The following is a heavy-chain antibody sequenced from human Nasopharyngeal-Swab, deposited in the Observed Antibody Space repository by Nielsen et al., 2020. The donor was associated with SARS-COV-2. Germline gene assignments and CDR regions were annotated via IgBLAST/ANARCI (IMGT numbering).Heavy chain of an antibody. D-gene: IGHD3-9*01. CDR3: ARDRRRYGDAFDI. V-gene: IGHV4-31*03. CDR2: IYYSGST. CDR1: GGSISSGGYY. J-gene: IGHJ3*02. Sequence: SETLSLTCTVSGGSISSGGYYWSWIRQHPGKGLEWIGYIYYSGSTYYNPSLKSRVTTSVDTSKNQFSLKLSSVTAADTAVYYCARDRRRYGDAFDIWGQGTMVTVSS.